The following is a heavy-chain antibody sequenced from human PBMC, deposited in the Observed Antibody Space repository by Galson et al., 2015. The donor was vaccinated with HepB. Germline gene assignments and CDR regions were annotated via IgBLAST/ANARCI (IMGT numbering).Heavy chain of an antibody. CDR2: ISASGGKT. D-gene: IGHD3-10*01. CDR3: TRDSGWESAY. Sequence: SLRLSCAASGFIVDGSGMSWVRQAPGKGLEWVSGISASGGKTYCADLAEGRFTMFRDNFQNTVYLQMNSLRVDDSALYYCTRDSGWESAYWGQGTLVTVSS. CDR1: GFIVDGSG. V-gene: IGHV3-23*01. J-gene: IGHJ4*02.